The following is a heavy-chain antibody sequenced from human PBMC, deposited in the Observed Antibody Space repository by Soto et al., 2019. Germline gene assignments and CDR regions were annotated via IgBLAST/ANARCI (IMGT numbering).Heavy chain of an antibody. CDR2: ISKSDYT. J-gene: IGHJ4*02. CDR1: GFAFNNYG. Sequence: GGSLRLSCTVSGFAFNNYGINWVRQAPGKGLEWVSSISKSDYTYYSDSVKGRFAISRDNAKSSVSLQMNTLRVEDTAVYYCAREDSIIIPAVSDFWGQGTLVTAPQ. D-gene: IGHD2-2*01. V-gene: IGHV3-21*01. CDR3: AREDSIIIPAVSDF.